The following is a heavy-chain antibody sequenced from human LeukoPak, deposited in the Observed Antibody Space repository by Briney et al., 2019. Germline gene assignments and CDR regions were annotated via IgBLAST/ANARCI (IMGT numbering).Heavy chain of an antibody. D-gene: IGHD6-19*01. V-gene: IGHV4-61*01. CDR1: GDPVSRGSYY. Sequence: PSETLSLTCTVSGDPVSRGSYYWSWIRQPPGKELEWIGYVYHTGSTNHNPSLKSRVTISVDTSKNEFSLKMTSVTAADTAVYYCARGFASGWYSRYDPWGQGTLVTVSS. CDR2: VYHTGST. J-gene: IGHJ5*02. CDR3: ARGFASGWYSRYDP.